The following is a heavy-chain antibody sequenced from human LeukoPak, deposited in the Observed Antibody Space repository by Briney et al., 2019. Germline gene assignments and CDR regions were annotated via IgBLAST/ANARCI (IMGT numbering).Heavy chain of an antibody. CDR1: GFTFSSYG. CDR3: AKEGTGIHFDY. CDR2: IWYDGSNK. Sequence: PGGSLRLSCAASGFTFSSYGMHWVRQAPGKGLEWVAVIWYDGSNKYNADSVKGRFTISRDNSKNTLYLQMNSLRAEDTAVYYCAKEGTGIHFDYWGQGTLVTVSS. V-gene: IGHV3-30*02. J-gene: IGHJ4*02. D-gene: IGHD1-1*01.